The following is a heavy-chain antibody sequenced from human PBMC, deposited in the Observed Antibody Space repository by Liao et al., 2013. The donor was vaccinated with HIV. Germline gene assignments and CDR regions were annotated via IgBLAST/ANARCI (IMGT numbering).Heavy chain of an antibody. Sequence: QVQLQESGPGLVKPSETLSLTCTVSGGSISSDYWSWIRQPAGKGLEWIGRMYIRGSTNYNPSLKSRVTMSIDTSRNELSLKLSSVTAADTAVFYCARARDGAFDVWGQGTMVTVSS. CDR2: MYIRGST. J-gene: IGHJ3*01. CDR1: GGSISSDY. D-gene: IGHD3-10*01. V-gene: IGHV4-4*07. CDR3: ARARDGAFDV.